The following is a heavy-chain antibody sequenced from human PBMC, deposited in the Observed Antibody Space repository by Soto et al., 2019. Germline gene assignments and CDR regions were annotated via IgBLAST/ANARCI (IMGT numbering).Heavy chain of an antibody. J-gene: IGHJ6*02. CDR2: ISYDGSNK. CDR1: GFTFSSYG. D-gene: IGHD1-26*01. CDR3: AKDRQWEPSLYYYGMDV. V-gene: IGHV3-30*18. Sequence: AGGPLRLSCAASGFTFSSYGMHWVRQAPGKGLEWVAVISYDGSNKYYADPVKGRFTISRDNSKNTLYLQMNSLRAEDTAVYYCAKDRQWEPSLYYYGMDVWGQGTTVTVSS.